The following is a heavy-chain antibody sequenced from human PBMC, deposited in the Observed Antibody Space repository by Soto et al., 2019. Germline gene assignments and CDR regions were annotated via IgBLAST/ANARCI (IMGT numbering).Heavy chain of an antibody. D-gene: IGHD2-15*01. J-gene: IGHJ6*02. Sequence: LRLSCAASGFTFSSYGMHWVRQAPGKGLEWVAVISYDGSNKYYADSVKGRFTISRDNSKNTLYLQMNSLRAEDTAVYYCAKVGVVVAATHYGMDVWGQGTTVTVSS. V-gene: IGHV3-30*18. CDR1: GFTFSSYG. CDR2: ISYDGSNK. CDR3: AKVGVVVAATHYGMDV.